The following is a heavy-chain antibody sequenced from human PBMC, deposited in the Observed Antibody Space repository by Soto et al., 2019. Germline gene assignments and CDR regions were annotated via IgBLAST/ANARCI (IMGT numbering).Heavy chain of an antibody. CDR1: GFTFSSYA. Sequence: QVQLVESGGSVVQPGRSLRLSCAASGFTFSSYARHWVRQAPGKRLEWVAVISYDGSNKYYADSVKGRFTISRDNSKNTLYLQMNSLRAEDTAVYYCARGSSGWYKDAFDIWGQGTMVTVSS. V-gene: IGHV3-30-3*01. CDR3: ARGSSGWYKDAFDI. CDR2: ISYDGSNK. D-gene: IGHD6-19*01. J-gene: IGHJ3*02.